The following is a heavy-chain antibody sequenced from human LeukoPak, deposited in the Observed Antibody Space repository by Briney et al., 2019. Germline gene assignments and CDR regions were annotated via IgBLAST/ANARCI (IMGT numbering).Heavy chain of an antibody. CDR3: AKGFSSGPWDACDI. CDR1: GFSFSTYS. Sequence: PGGSLRLSCAASGFSFSTYSMNWVRQAPGKGLEWVAVISYDGSKKYYADSVKGRFTISRDSSKNMLYLQMNSLRVEDTAVYYCAKGFSSGPWDACDIWGQGTMVTVSS. CDR2: ISYDGSKK. V-gene: IGHV3-30*18. J-gene: IGHJ3*02. D-gene: IGHD3-22*01.